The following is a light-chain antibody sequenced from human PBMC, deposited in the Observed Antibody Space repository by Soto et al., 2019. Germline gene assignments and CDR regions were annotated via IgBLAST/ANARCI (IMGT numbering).Light chain of an antibody. Sequence: EIVLTQSPATLSLSPGERATLSCRASQSVSSYLAWYQQKPGQAPRLLIYDASNRANGIPARFSGSGSGTDFTLTISSLEPEDFAVYYCQQRSNWPTFGQGTKVDNK. J-gene: IGKJ1*01. CDR3: QQRSNWPT. CDR2: DAS. V-gene: IGKV3-11*01. CDR1: QSVSSY.